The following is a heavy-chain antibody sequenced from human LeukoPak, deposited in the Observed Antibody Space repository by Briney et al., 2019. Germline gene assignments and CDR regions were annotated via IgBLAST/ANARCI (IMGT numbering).Heavy chain of an antibody. J-gene: IGHJ4*02. CDR2: ISGSGGST. D-gene: IGHD6-13*01. CDR1: GFTFSSYG. V-gene: IGHV3-23*01. CDR3: AKTEYSSSWCFFDY. Sequence: GGSLRLSCAASGFTFSSYGMSWVRQAPGKGLEWVSAISGSGGSTYYADSVKGRFTISRDNSKNTLYLQMKSLRGEDTAVYYCAKTEYSSSWCFFDYWGQGTLVTVSS.